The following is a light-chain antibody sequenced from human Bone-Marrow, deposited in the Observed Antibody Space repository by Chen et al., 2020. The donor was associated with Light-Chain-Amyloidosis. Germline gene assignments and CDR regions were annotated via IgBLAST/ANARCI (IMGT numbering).Light chain of an antibody. J-gene: IGLJ1*01. CDR2: AVS. Sequence: QSALTQPASGSGSPGQSITISCTGTSGDVGTYNYVSWYQQHPGKAPKVMIYAVSNRPSGVSNRFSGSKSCNTASLTISGLQAEDEADYYCSSFTSSSSYVFGPWTKVTVL. V-gene: IGLV2-14*01. CDR1: SGDVGTYNY. CDR3: SSFTSSSSYV.